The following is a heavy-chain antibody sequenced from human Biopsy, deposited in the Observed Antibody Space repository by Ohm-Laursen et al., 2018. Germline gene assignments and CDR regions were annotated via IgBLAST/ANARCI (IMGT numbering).Heavy chain of an antibody. CDR1: GYTLTELS. CDR2: FAPENGKT. CDR3: AADINVWNVNY. Sequence: AASVKVSCRVSGYTLTELSMHWVRQAPGRGLEWMGGFAPENGKTIYAQKFKGRVTMTEDTSTDTAYMELSSLRSEDTAVYYYAADINVWNVNYWGQGTQVTVSS. V-gene: IGHV1-24*01. J-gene: IGHJ4*02. D-gene: IGHD1-1*01.